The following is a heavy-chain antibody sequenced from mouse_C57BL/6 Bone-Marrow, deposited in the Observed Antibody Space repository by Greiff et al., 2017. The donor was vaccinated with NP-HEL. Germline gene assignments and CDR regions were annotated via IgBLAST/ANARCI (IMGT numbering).Heavy chain of an antibody. J-gene: IGHJ1*03. D-gene: IGHD2-12*01. CDR3: ARSYCPVYFGV. CDR2: IWPGGGT. V-gene: IGHV2-9-1*01. Sequence: VKLVESGPGLVAPSQSLSITCTVSGFSLTSYAISWVRQPPGKGLEWLGVIWPGGGTNYNSALKSRLSISKDNSTSQVFLKMNSLQTADTARYYCARSYCPVYFGVRGTGTTVTVSS. CDR1: GFSLTSYA.